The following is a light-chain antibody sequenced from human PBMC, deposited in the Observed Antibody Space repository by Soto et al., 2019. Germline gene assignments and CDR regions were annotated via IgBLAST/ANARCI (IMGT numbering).Light chain of an antibody. J-gene: IGKJ1*01. CDR1: QSVSSSY. CDR3: QQLDFSPWT. Sequence: EIVLTQSPGTLSLSPGERATLSCSASQSVSSSYLAWYQQKPGQAPRLLIYGASRRATGIPDRYSGSGSGTDFTLTISRLEPEDFTVYYCQQLDFSPWTFGQGTKVDI. CDR2: GAS. V-gene: IGKV3-20*01.